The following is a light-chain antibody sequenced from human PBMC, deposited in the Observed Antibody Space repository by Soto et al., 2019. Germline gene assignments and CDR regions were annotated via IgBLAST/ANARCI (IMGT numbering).Light chain of an antibody. CDR2: GAI. J-gene: IGKJ2*03. Sequence: EIVLTQSPATLSSSPGERATLSCRASQSVSSHLAWYQHKPGQAPRLLIFGAISRASGIPARFGGSGSGTEFTLTISSLQSEDFGVYYCQQYKNWPYSFGQGTKVDIK. CDR3: QQYKNWPYS. V-gene: IGKV3D-15*01. CDR1: QSVSSH.